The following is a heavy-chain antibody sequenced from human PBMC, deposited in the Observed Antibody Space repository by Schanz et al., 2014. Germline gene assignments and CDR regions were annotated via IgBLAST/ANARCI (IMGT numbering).Heavy chain of an antibody. CDR2: ISPLLGVA. CDR1: GGTFVTFF. D-gene: IGHD2-2*01. CDR3: ARAPTAYCSDTSCLGTPFDY. J-gene: IGHJ4*02. V-gene: IGHV1-69*04. Sequence: QVHLVQSGAEVKEPGSSVKVSCKPSGGTFVTFFFTWVRQAPGQGPQWMGRISPLLGVANYAQEFQGRLTITADTSTSTAYMELSSLRSEDTAVYYCARAPTAYCSDTSCLGTPFDYWGQGTLDTVSS.